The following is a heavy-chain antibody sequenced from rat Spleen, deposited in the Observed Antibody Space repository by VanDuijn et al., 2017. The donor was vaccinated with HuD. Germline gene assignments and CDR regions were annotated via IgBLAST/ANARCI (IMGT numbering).Heavy chain of an antibody. CDR1: GFTFSDYD. V-gene: IGHV5-7*01. CDR2: ISYDGTST. CDR3: ARPSYGYPFAY. J-gene: IGHJ3*01. D-gene: IGHD1-7*01. Sequence: EVQLVESGGGLVQPGRSMKLSCAASGFTFSDYDMAWVRQAPKKGLEWVATISYDGTSTNFRDSLKGRFTISRDNAKSTLYLQMDSLRSEDTATYYCARPSYGYPFAYWGQGTLVTVSS.